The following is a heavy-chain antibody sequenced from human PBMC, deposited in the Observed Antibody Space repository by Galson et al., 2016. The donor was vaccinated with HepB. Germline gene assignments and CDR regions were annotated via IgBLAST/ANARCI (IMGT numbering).Heavy chain of an antibody. CDR2: ISGYNGIA. D-gene: IGHD3-3*01. J-gene: IGHJ6*02. Sequence: SVKVSCKASGYTFTSYGISWVRQAPGQGLEWMGWISGYNGIAEYAQKFQGRVTMTTDTSMSTAYMELRSLRSNDTAVYYCAIITISGVVIGPLGYYYGMDVWGQGTTVTVSS. CDR1: GYTFTSYG. CDR3: AIITISGVVIGPLGYYYGMDV. V-gene: IGHV1-18*01.